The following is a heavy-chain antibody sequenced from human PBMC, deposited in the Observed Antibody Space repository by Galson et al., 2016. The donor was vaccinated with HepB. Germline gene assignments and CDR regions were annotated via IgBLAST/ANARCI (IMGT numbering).Heavy chain of an antibody. J-gene: IGHJ6*03. CDR2: TYYRSKWYN. CDR3: ARHAGTSYENYYMDV. CDR1: GDSVSSITAA. V-gene: IGHV6-1*01. D-gene: IGHD1-7*01. Sequence: CAISGDSVSSITAAWNWIRQSPSRGLEWLGRTYYRSKWYNDYAVSVRSRITINPDISNNQFSLQLNSVTAADTAVYYCARHAGTSYENYYMDVWGRGTTVAVSS.